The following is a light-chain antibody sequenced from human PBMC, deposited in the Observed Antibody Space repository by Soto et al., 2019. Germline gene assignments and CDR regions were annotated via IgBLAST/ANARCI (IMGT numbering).Light chain of an antibody. V-gene: IGKV3-11*01. CDR2: DAS. J-gene: IGKJ5*01. CDR3: QQRRNWPIT. CDR1: QGVSRH. Sequence: EIVLTLSPATLSLSPGERATLSCRASQGVSRHLAWYQQKPGQAPRLLIYDASTRATGIPARFSGSGSGTDFTLTISSLEPEDFAVYYCQQRRNWPITFGQGTRLEIK.